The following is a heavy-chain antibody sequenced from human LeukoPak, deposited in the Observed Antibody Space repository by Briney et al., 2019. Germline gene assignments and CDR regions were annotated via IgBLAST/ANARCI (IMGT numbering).Heavy chain of an antibody. D-gene: IGHD6-19*01. Sequence: GGSLRLSCAASGFTFSSYSMNWVRQAPGKGLEWVSGISWNSGSIDYADSVKGRFTISRDNAKSSLYLQMNSLRAEDTALYYCAKDDPSGWKFDYWGQGTLVTVSS. CDR1: GFTFSSYS. V-gene: IGHV3-9*01. CDR3: AKDDPSGWKFDY. CDR2: ISWNSGSI. J-gene: IGHJ4*02.